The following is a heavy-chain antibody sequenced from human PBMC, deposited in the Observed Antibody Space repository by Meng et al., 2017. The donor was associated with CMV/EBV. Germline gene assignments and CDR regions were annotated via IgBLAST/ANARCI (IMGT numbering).Heavy chain of an antibody. CDR3: ARGYQVLLGYYGLDV. D-gene: IGHD2-2*01. V-gene: IGHV4-4*02. CDR1: GGSFSSTNW. Sequence: SEILSLTYAVSGGSFSSTNWWSWVRQPPGKGLEWIGEIYHSGSTNYNSSLKNRVTISVDKSKNQFSLNLTSVTAADTAVYYCARGYQVLLGYYGLDVWGQGATVTVSS. J-gene: IGHJ6*02. CDR2: IYHSGST.